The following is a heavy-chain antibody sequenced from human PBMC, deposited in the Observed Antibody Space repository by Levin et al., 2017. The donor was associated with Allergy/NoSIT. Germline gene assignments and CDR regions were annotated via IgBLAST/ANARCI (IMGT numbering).Heavy chain of an antibody. Sequence: GGSLRLSCSASGFTLSSNVMHWVRQAPGRGLEYVSAISSSGGTTYYADSVKGRFIISRDNSKNTLYLQVNSLSTEDTAVYYCLKPYADWGQGTLVTVSS. CDR2: ISSSGGTT. J-gene: IGHJ4*02. CDR3: LKPYAD. CDR1: GFTLSSNV. D-gene: IGHD4-17*01. V-gene: IGHV3-64D*06.